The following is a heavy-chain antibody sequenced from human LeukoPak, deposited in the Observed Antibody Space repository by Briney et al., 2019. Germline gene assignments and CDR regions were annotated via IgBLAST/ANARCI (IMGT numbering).Heavy chain of an antibody. D-gene: IGHD3-3*01. CDR1: GFSFSDSA. V-gene: IGHV3-73*01. CDR3: SRHVDPLYNDFWH. CDR2: IRSKANSDAT. J-gene: IGHJ4*02. Sequence: PGGSLRLSCAGSGFSFSDSAMHWVRQASGKGLEWVGRIRSKANSDATAYAASVKGRFTIFRDDSKNTAYLQMNSLKTEDTAVYYCSRHVDPLYNDFWHWGQGTLVTVSS.